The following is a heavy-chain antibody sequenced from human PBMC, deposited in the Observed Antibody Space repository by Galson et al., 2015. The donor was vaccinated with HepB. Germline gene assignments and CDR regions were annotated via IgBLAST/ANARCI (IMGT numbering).Heavy chain of an antibody. J-gene: IGHJ6*02. Sequence: SLRLSCAASGFSFSTYAMHWVRQAPGKGLEWVALILYDGNNKYYADSVKGRFTISRDNSKKTLYLQMNSLRADDTAIYYCAKASDLSFFDNLSGTKERYGMDVWGQGTTVIVSS. D-gene: IGHD3-9*01. CDR2: ILYDGNNK. CDR1: GFSFSTYA. V-gene: IGHV3-30*18. CDR3: AKASDLSFFDNLSGTKERYGMDV.